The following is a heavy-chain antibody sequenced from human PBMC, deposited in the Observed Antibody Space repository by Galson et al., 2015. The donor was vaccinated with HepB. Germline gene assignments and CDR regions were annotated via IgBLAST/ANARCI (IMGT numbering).Heavy chain of an antibody. J-gene: IGHJ5*02. D-gene: IGHD6-13*01. V-gene: IGHV6-1*01. CDR2: TSYRSKWYN. Sequence: CAISGDGVSSNSAAWNWIRQSPSRGLEWLGRTSYRSKWYNDYAVSVKSRITINPDTYKNQFSLQLNSVTPEDTAVYYFSRDSWRAAADPMYNWFDPWGQGTLVTVSS. CDR1: GDGVSSNSAA. CDR3: SRDSWRAAADPMYNWFDP.